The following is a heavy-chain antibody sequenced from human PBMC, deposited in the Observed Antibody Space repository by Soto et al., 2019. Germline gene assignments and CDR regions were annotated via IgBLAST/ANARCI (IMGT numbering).Heavy chain of an antibody. CDR1: GGTFSSYA. V-gene: IGHV1-69*13. CDR2: IIPIFGTA. D-gene: IGHD3-22*01. CDR3: ARPTRYYYDSSGQSAWFDP. Sequence: SVKVSCKASGGTFSSYAISWVRQAPGQGLEWMGGIIPIFGTANYAQKFQGRVTITADESTGTAYMELSSLRSEDTAVYYCARPTRYYYDSSGQSAWFDPWG. J-gene: IGHJ5*02.